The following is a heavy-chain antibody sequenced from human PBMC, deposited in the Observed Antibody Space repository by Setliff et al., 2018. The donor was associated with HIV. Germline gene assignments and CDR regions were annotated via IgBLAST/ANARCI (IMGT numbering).Heavy chain of an antibody. CDR1: GFSLNTAGVG. J-gene: IGHJ4*02. CDR3: AHYYDSSGFYNSFDH. Sequence: SGPTLVNPTQTLTLTCSLSGFSLNTAGVGVAWIRQPPGKALEWLALIYWDDDKRFSPSLSSRLTITKDTSKNQVVLTMANMDPVDTATYFCAHYYDSSGFYNSFDHWGQGALVTVSS. CDR2: IYWDDDK. D-gene: IGHD3-22*01. V-gene: IGHV2-5*02.